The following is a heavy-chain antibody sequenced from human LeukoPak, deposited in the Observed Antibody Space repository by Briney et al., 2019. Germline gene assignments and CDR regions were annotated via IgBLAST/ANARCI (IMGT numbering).Heavy chain of an antibody. CDR3: ATSRGLGCSGGSCYSH. CDR2: VYSGGST. D-gene: IGHD2-15*01. CDR1: GFHFGTYW. V-gene: IGHV3-53*01. J-gene: IGHJ4*02. Sequence: PGGSLRLSCGASGFHFGTYWMHWVRQAPGKGLGWVSVVYSGGSTYNADSVKGRFTISRDNSENTLYLQMNCLRAEDTAVYYCATSRGLGCSGGSCYSHWGQGTLVTVSS.